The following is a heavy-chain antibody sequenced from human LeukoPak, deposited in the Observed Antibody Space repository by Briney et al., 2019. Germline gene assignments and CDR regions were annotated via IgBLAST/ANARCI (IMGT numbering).Heavy chain of an antibody. CDR1: GFTFSSYA. V-gene: IGHV3-23*01. D-gene: IGHD2-2*01. J-gene: IGHJ4*02. CDR2: ISGSGGST. CDR3: AKGPYAGVYYFDY. Sequence: GGSLRLSCAASGFTFSSYAMSWVRQAPGEGLEWGSAISGSGGSTYYADSVKGRFTISRGNSKNTLYLQMNSLRAEDTAVYYCAKGPYAGVYYFDYWGQGTLVTVSS.